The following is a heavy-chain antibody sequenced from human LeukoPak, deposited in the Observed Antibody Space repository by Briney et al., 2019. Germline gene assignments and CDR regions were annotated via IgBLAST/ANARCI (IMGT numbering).Heavy chain of an antibody. D-gene: IGHD3-22*01. V-gene: IGHV4-39*07. CDR3: ARWTVTYYYDSSGYTDY. CDR2: IYYSGST. CDR1: GGSISSSYYY. J-gene: IGHJ4*02. Sequence: SETLSLTCTVSGGSISSSYYYWGWIRQPPGKGLEWIGSIYYSGSTYYNPSLKSRVTISVDTSKNQFSLKLRSVTAADTAVYYCARWTVTYYYDSSGYTDYWGQGTLVTVSS.